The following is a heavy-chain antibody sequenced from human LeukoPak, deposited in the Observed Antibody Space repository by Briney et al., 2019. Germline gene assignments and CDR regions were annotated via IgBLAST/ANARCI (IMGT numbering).Heavy chain of an antibody. CDR3: TSTWGNEVATIKPFDY. CDR1: GYTFTSYA. D-gene: IGHD5-12*01. J-gene: IGHJ4*02. V-gene: IGHV1-2*02. Sequence: ASVKVSCKASGYTFTSYAMNWVRQAPGQGLEWMGWVNPNSGVTYYGQRFQGRVTMTRDTSISTAYVELRRLTSDDTAVYYCTSTWGNEVATIKPFDYWGQGTLVTVSS. CDR2: VNPNSGVT.